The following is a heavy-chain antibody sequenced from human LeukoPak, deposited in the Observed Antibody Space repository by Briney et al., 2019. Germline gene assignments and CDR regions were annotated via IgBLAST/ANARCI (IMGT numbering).Heavy chain of an antibody. CDR2: IIPIFGTA. CDR3: ARDGNVLRFLEWLSNSGYFDY. Sequence: SVKVSCKASGGTFSSYAISWVRQATGQGLEWMGGIIPIFGTANYAQKFQGRVTITADESTSTAYMELSSLRSEDTAVYYCARDGNVLRFLEWLSNSGYFDYWGQGTLVTVSS. J-gene: IGHJ4*02. D-gene: IGHD3-3*01. CDR1: GGTFSSYA. V-gene: IGHV1-69*13.